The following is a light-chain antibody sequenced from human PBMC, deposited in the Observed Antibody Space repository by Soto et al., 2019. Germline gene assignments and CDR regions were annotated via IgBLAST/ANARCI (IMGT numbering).Light chain of an antibody. Sequence: DIQMTQSPSSLSASVGDRVTITCRASQGISNYLAWYQQIPGKVPKLLISAASTLQSGVQSRFSGSGSGTDFTLTIGSLQPEDVATYYCQKYTNVPAFGGGTKVEIK. CDR2: AAS. CDR3: QKYTNVPA. CDR1: QGISNY. J-gene: IGKJ4*01. V-gene: IGKV1-27*01.